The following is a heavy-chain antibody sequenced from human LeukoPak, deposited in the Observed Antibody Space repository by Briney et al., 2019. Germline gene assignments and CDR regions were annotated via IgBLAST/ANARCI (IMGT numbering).Heavy chain of an antibody. CDR2: INYSGST. CDR3: ARRCSSTSCYNY. V-gene: IGHV4-34*01. J-gene: IGHJ4*02. CDR1: GGSFCSYY. D-gene: IGHD2-2*02. Sequence: SETLSLTCAVYGGSFCSYYWSWLRQPPGKGLEWIGEINYSGSTDYHPSLKSRVTISVDTSKNQSSLKPNSVTAAHTAVYYCARRCSSTSCYNYWGQGTLVTVSS.